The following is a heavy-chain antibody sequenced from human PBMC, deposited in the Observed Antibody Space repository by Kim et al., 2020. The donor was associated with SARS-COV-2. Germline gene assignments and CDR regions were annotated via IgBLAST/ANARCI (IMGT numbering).Heavy chain of an antibody. V-gene: IGHV3-73*01. Sequence: GGSLRLSCAASGFSFSGSAMHWVRQASGKGLEWVGRIRSKGNNYATAYAASVKGRFTISRDDSKNTAYLQMNNLKTEDTAVYYCTSPDLVMVVYGEHCGGDCYPTHYWGQGTLVTVSS. CDR1: GFSFSGSA. CDR3: TSPDLVMVVYGEHCGGDCYPTHY. CDR2: IRSKGNNYAT. J-gene: IGHJ4*02. D-gene: IGHD2-21*02.